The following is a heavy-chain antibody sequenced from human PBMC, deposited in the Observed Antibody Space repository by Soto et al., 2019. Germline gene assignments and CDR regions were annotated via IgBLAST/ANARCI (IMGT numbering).Heavy chain of an antibody. CDR2: MNPNSGNT. CDR3: ARGLSRRYYGSGSSYSPKWFDP. CDR1: GYTFTNYD. J-gene: IGHJ5*02. V-gene: IGHV1-8*01. Sequence: ASVKVSCKACGYTFTNYDMNWVRQATGQGLEWMGWMNPNSGNTGYAQKFQGRVTMTRNTSISTAYMELSSLRSEDTAVYYCARGLSRRYYGSGSSYSPKWFDPSGQGTLVTLS. D-gene: IGHD3-10*01.